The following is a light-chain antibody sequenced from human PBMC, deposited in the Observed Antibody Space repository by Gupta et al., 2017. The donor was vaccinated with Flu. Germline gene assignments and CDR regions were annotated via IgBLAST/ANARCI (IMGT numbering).Light chain of an antibody. CDR3: SSYTSSNTYV. Sequence: QSALTQPASVSGSPGQSITISCTGTSSDVGGYRYVSWYQQYPGKAPKVMIYEVSNRPSGVSNRFSGSKSGNTASLTISGLQSEDEADYYCSSYTSSNTYVFGTGTKVTVL. J-gene: IGLJ1*01. V-gene: IGLV2-14*01. CDR2: EVS. CDR1: SSDVGGYRY.